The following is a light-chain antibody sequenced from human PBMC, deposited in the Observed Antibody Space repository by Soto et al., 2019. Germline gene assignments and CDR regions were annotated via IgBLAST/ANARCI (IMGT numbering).Light chain of an antibody. CDR1: QGISSW. CDR3: QQANSFPLT. CDR2: AAS. Sequence: DIPITQSPSSVCACLFESDTIXRRASQGISSWLAWYQQKPGKAPKLLIYAASSLQSGVPSRFSGSGSGTDFTLTISSLQPEDFATYYCQQANSFPLTFGGGTKVDTK. V-gene: IGKV1-12*01. J-gene: IGKJ4*01.